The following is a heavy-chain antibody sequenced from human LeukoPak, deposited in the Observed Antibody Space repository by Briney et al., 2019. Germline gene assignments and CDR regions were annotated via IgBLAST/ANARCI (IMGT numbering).Heavy chain of an antibody. CDR3: ARRLRRNYFDY. Sequence: GGSLRLSCAASGITFSSYAMHWVRQAPGKGLEWVSYISSSGSTIYYADSVKGRFTISRDNAKNSLYLQMNSLRAEDTAVYYCARRLRRNYFDYWGQGTLVTVSS. CDR1: GITFSSYA. CDR2: ISSSGSTI. J-gene: IGHJ4*02. V-gene: IGHV3-48*03. D-gene: IGHD4-17*01.